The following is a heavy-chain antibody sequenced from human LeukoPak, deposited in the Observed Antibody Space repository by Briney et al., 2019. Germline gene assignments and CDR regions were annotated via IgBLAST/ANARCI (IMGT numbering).Heavy chain of an antibody. Sequence: ASVKVSCKASGYTFTGYYMHWVRQAPGQGLEWMGWISAYNGNTNYAQKLQGRVTMTTDTPTSTAYMELRSLRSDDTAVYYCARDVARLRAAAAPDYWGQGTPVTISS. J-gene: IGHJ4*02. CDR1: GYTFTGYY. CDR2: ISAYNGNT. CDR3: ARDVARLRAAAAPDY. D-gene: IGHD6-13*01. V-gene: IGHV1-18*04.